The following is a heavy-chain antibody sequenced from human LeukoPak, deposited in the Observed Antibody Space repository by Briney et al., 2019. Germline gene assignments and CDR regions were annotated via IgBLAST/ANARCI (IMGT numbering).Heavy chain of an antibody. CDR1: GFTFSSYS. CDR3: AKDQGPIGNAFDI. V-gene: IGHV3-21*04. J-gene: IGHJ3*02. D-gene: IGHD3-10*01. Sequence: PGGSLRLSCAASGFTFSSYSMNWVRQAPGKGLEWVSSISSSSSYIYYADSVKGRFTISRDNAKNSLYLQMNSLRAEDTAVYYCAKDQGPIGNAFDIWGQGTMVTVSS. CDR2: ISSSSSYI.